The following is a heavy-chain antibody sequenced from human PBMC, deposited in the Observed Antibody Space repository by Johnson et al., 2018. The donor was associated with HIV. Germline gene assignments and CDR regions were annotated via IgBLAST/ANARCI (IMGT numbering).Heavy chain of an antibody. CDR3: TTGTTWPTWD. CDR2: IRNKAKNYAT. CDR1: GFTFSGSA. Sequence: VQLVESGGGLVQPGGSLKLSCAASGFTFSGSAIHWVRQASGKGLEWVGRIRNKAKNYATEYGASVEGRFTISRDDSKNTAYLKMTSLKTEDTAVYYCTTGTTWPTWDWGQGTVVTVSS. V-gene: IGHV3-73*02. D-gene: IGHD4-17*01. J-gene: IGHJ3*01.